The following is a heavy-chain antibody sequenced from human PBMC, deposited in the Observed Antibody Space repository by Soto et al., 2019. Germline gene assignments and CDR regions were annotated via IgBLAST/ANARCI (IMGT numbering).Heavy chain of an antibody. CDR2: ISGSGGST. Sequence: GGSLRLSCTASGFTFNDYALSWVRQAPGKGLEWVSSISGSGGSTYYADSVKGRFTISRDNSKNTLYLQMSSLRAEDTALYYCAKDTAIFEYWGQGTLVTVSS. J-gene: IGHJ4*02. CDR1: GFTFNDYA. CDR3: AKDTAIFEY. V-gene: IGHV3-23*01. D-gene: IGHD3-3*01.